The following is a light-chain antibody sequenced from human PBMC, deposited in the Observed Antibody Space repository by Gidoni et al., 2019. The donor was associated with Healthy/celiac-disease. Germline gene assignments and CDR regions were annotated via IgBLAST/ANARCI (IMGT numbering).Light chain of an antibody. CDR1: QSVSSSY. CDR3: QQHGSSPYT. Sequence: EIVLTQSPGTLSLSPGERATLSCRASQSVSSSYLAWYQQKPGQAPRLLIYGASSRATGIPDRFSGSGSGTDFTLTISRLEPEDFAVYYCQQHGSSPYTFGQXTKLEIK. J-gene: IGKJ2*01. V-gene: IGKV3-20*01. CDR2: GAS.